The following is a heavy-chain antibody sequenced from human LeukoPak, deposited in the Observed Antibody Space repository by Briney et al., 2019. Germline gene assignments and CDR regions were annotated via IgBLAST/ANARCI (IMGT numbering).Heavy chain of an antibody. CDR3: ARVSSDAIDFWSGYLSYYYGMDV. CDR2: ISAYNGNT. Sequence: ASVKVSCKASGYTFTGYYMHWVRQAPGQGLEWMGWISAYNGNTNYAQKLQGRVTMTTDTSTSTAYMELRSLRSDDTAVYYCARVSSDAIDFWSGYLSYYYGMDVWGQGTTVTVSS. CDR1: GYTFTGYY. V-gene: IGHV1-18*04. D-gene: IGHD3-3*01. J-gene: IGHJ6*02.